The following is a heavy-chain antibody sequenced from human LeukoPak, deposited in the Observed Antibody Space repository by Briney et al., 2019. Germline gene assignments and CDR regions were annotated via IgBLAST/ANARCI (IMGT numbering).Heavy chain of an antibody. CDR3: ARYIYYDFWSGYQNWFDP. CDR2: INHSGGT. Sequence: SETLSLTCAVYGGSFSGYYWSWIRQPPGKGLEWIGEINHSGGTNYNPSLKSRVTISVDTSKNQFSLKLSSVTAADTAVYYCARYIYYDFWSGYQNWFDPWGQGTPVTVSS. J-gene: IGHJ5*02. CDR1: GGSFSGYY. V-gene: IGHV4-34*01. D-gene: IGHD3-3*01.